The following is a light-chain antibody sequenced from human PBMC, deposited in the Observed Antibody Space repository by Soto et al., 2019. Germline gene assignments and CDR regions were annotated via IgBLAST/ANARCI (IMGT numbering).Light chain of an antibody. J-gene: IGLJ1*01. Sequence: QSVLTQPSSVSGSPGQSITISCTGTSSDVGGYNYVSWYQQHPGKAPKLMIYEVSNRPSGVSNRFSGSKSGNTASLTIYGLQAEDEADYYCSSYTSSSTPRYVFGTGTKVTVL. V-gene: IGLV2-14*01. CDR2: EVS. CDR3: SSYTSSSTPRYV. CDR1: SSDVGGYNY.